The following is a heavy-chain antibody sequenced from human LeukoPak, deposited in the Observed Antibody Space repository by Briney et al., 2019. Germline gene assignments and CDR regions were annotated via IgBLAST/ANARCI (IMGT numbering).Heavy chain of an antibody. V-gene: IGHV1-69*05. J-gene: IGHJ6*03. CDR2: IIPIFGTA. Sequence: SVKLFCKASGGTFSSYAISWVRQAPGQGLEWMGGIIPIFGTANYAQKFQGRVTITTDESTSAAYMELSSLRSEDTAVYYCALCTVNYYYYMDVWGKGTTVTVSS. CDR1: GGTFSSYA. D-gene: IGHD2-8*02. CDR3: ALCTVNYYYYMDV.